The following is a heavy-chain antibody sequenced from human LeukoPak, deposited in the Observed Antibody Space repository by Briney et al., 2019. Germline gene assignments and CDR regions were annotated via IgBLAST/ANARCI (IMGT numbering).Heavy chain of an antibody. CDR3: AREVIAAAGTSDFDY. V-gene: IGHV1-69*06. Sequence: SVKVSCKASGGTFSSYAISWVRQAPGQGLEWMGGIIPIFGTANCAQKFQGRVTITADKSTSTAYMELSSLRSEDTAVYYCAREVIAAAGTSDFDYWGQGTLVTVSS. D-gene: IGHD6-13*01. J-gene: IGHJ4*02. CDR1: GGTFSSYA. CDR2: IIPIFGTA.